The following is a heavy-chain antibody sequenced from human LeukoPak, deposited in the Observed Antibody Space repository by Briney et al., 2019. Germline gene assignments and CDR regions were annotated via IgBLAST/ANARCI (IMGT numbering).Heavy chain of an antibody. CDR2: ISYDGSNK. CDR3: AIPSDVATIPDY. Sequence: GGSLRLSCAASGFTYSSYGMHWVRQAPGKGLEWVAVISYDGSNKYYADSVKGRFTISRDNSKNTLYLQMNSLRAEDTAVYYCAIPSDVATIPDYWGQGTLVTVSS. V-gene: IGHV3-30*03. CDR1: GFTYSSYG. D-gene: IGHD5-12*01. J-gene: IGHJ4*02.